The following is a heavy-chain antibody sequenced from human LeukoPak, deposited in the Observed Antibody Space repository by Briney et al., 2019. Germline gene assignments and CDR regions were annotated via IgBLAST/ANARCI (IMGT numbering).Heavy chain of an antibody. J-gene: IGHJ6*03. V-gene: IGHV4-4*07. Sequence: KPSETLSLTCTVSGGSMSSYYWSWIRQPAGKGLEWIGRIYTSGSTNYNPPLKSRVTMSVDTSKNQSSLKLSSVPAADTPVYYCARQYGKPYYYYYYYMDVWAKGPRSPSP. CDR2: IYTSGST. CDR1: GGSMSSYY. D-gene: IGHD2/OR15-2a*01. CDR3: ARQYGKPYYYYYYYMDV.